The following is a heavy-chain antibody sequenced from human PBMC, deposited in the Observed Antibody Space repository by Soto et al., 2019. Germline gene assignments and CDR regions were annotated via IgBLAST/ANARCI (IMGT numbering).Heavy chain of an antibody. D-gene: IGHD5-18*01. Sequence: QVQLQESGPGLVKPSETLFLTCTVSGDSVSSGTYYWSWIRQPPGKGLEWIGYIQSSGNTNYNPSLKSRVTISKDRSKTQFSLKLSSVTAADTALYYCARVGHLWVLVDWGQGILVTVSS. CDR1: GDSVSSGTYY. V-gene: IGHV4-61*01. CDR2: IQSSGNT. J-gene: IGHJ4*02. CDR3: ARVGHLWVLVD.